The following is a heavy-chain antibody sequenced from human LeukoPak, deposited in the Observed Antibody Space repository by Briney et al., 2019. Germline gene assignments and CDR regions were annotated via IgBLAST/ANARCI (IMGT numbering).Heavy chain of an antibody. CDR1: GFSFNNFG. J-gene: IGHJ2*01. D-gene: IGHD6-13*01. CDR2: IWYDGSNQ. V-gene: IGHV3-33*06. Sequence: PGRSLRLSCAASGFSFNNFGMDWGRQAPGKGLGWGAVIWYDGSNQYYADSVKGRFTISRDNSKNTLYLQMGSLRAEDMAVYYCAKGYSSSWYWYFDLWGRGTLVTVSS. CDR3: AKGYSSSWYWYFDL.